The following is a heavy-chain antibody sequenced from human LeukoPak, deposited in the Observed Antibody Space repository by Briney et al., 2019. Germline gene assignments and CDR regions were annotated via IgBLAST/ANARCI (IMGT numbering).Heavy chain of an antibody. CDR2: VNHSGST. Sequence: SETLSLTCAVYDGSFSGYYWSWIRQPPGKGLEWIGEVNHSGSTNYNPSLKSRLIISVDTSKNQFSLKVSSVTAADTAVYYCVRHLEDFALIGYFDLWGRGTPVTVSS. V-gene: IGHV4-34*01. CDR3: VRHLEDFALIGYFDL. J-gene: IGHJ2*01. D-gene: IGHD2-8*01. CDR1: DGSFSGYY.